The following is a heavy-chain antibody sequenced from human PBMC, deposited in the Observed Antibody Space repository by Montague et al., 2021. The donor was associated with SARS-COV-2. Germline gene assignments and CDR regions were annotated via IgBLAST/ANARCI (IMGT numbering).Heavy chain of an antibody. CDR3: ARHYSATLPAFY. D-gene: IGHD2-15*01. CDR2: ISDSGST. V-gene: IGHV4-59*08. Sequence: SETLSLTCTVSGGSISSFYWSWFRQPPGKGLEWFGYISDSGSTNYNPSLTSRVTMSVDTSKNQLSLKVNSVTAADTAVYYCARHYSATLPAFYWGQGTLVSVSS. J-gene: IGHJ4*02. CDR1: GGSISSFY.